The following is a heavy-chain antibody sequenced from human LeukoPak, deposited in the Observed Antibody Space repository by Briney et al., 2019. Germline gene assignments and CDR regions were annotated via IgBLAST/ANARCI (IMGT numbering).Heavy chain of an antibody. CDR3: AKGRGFRVWDPWDN. CDR2: ISPSGDIA. J-gene: IGHJ4*02. CDR1: GFTFSSYG. Sequence: GGSLRLSCAVSGFTFSSYGMNWVRQAPGKGLEWVSGISPSGDIAYYADSVKGQLTISRDNFKNTMYLQMNRLRAEDTAVYYCAKGRGFRVWDPWDNWGQGTLITVSS. V-gene: IGHV3-23*01. D-gene: IGHD3-16*01.